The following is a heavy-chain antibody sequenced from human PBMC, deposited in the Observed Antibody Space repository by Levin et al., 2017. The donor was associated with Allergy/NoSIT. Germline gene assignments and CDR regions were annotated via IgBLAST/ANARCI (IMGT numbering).Heavy chain of an antibody. V-gene: IGHV4-4*07. CDR2: IYSSGST. J-gene: IGHJ4*02. CDR1: GGSISSYS. CDR3: SRGVCDTSAYTVGY. D-gene: IGHD3-22*01. Sequence: GSLRLSCTVSGGSISSYSWSWIRQPAGKGLEWIGRIYSSGSTNYNPSLKSRVTMSVATAKNQFSLKLSSVTAADTAVYYCSRGVCDTSAYTVGYWGQGTLVTVSS.